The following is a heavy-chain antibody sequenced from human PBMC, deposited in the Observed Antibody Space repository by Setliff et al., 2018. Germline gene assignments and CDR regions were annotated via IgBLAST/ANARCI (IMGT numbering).Heavy chain of an antibody. CDR2: IYYSGST. CDR3: AKGGGRYHSDA. Sequence: SETLSLTCTVSGGSISSSSYYWGWIRQPPGKGLEWIGSIYYSGSTYYNPSLKSRVTMSIDKSNNQFSLKLTSVTAADTAVYYCAKGGGRYHSDAWGQGTMVTVSS. CDR1: GGSISSSSYY. D-gene: IGHD1-1*01. V-gene: IGHV4-39*07. J-gene: IGHJ3*01.